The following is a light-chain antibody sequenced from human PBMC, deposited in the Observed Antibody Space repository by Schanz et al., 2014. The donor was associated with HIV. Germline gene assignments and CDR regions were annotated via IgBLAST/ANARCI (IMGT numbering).Light chain of an antibody. CDR3: QQYNNWPLTWT. V-gene: IGKV3-15*01. CDR2: GAS. Sequence: ETLMTQSPATLSVSPGEGAALSCRASQSVGNSLAWYQQKPGQAPRLLIYGASTRATAIPARFIGSGSGTEFSLTISSLQSGDFAVYYCQQYNNWPLTWTFGQGTKVEIK. J-gene: IGKJ1*01. CDR1: QSVGNS.